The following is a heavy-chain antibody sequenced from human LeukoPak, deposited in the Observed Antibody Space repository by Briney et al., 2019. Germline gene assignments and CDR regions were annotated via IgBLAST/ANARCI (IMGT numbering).Heavy chain of an antibody. CDR2: ISSSSSYI. V-gene: IGHV3-21*01. CDR1: GFTFNNYA. CDR3: ARDRGVAAGAGY. J-gene: IGHJ4*02. Sequence: GGSLRLSCAASGFTFNNYAMNWVRQAPGKGLEWVSSISSSSSYIYYADSVKGRFTISRDNAKNSLYLQMNSLRAEDTAVYYCARDRGVAAGAGYWGQGTLVTVSS. D-gene: IGHD6-19*01.